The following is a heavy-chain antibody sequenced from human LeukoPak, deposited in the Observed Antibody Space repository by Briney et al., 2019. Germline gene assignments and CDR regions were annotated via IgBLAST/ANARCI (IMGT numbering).Heavy chain of an antibody. V-gene: IGHV1-69*13. J-gene: IGHJ4*02. D-gene: IGHD3-22*01. CDR2: IIPIFGTA. Sequence: ASVKVSCKASGGTFSSYAISWVRQAPGQGLEWMGGIIPIFGTANYAQKFQGRVTITADESTSTAYMELSSLRSEDTAVYYCARGPRASGYYDSSGYFVYSDYWGQGTLVTVSS. CDR3: ARGPRASGYYDSSGYFVYSDY. CDR1: GGTFSSYA.